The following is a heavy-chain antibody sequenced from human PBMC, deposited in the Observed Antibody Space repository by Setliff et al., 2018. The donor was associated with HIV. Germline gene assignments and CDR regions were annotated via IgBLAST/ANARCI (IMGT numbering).Heavy chain of an antibody. V-gene: IGHV3-53*04. Sequence: GGSLRLSCVVSGFTVSSNYMSWVRQAPGKGLEWVSVIYSGGSTYYADSVQGRFTISRHNSKNTLYLQMNSLRPEDTAVYYCARTAGGGFLTNYYYMDVWGKGTTVTV. CDR3: ARTAGGGFLTNYYYMDV. D-gene: IGHD3-3*01. J-gene: IGHJ6*03. CDR1: GFTVSSNY. CDR2: IYSGGST.